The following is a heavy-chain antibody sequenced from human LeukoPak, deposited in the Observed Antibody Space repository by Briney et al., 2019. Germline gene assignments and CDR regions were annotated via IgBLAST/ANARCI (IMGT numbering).Heavy chain of an antibody. Sequence: ASVKVSCKASGYTFTSYYMHWVRQAPGQGLEWMGIINPSGGSTSYAQKFQGRVTMTRDMSTSTVYMELSSLRSEDTAVYYCARDRSFQLYGNYYYYMDVWGKGTTVTVSS. CDR2: INPSGGST. D-gene: IGHD3-16*02. CDR3: ARDRSFQLYGNYYYYMDV. V-gene: IGHV1-46*01. CDR1: GYTFTSYY. J-gene: IGHJ6*03.